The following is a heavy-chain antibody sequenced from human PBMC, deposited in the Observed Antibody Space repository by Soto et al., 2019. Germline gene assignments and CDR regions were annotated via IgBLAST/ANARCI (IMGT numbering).Heavy chain of an antibody. CDR1: GGSFSGYY. Sequence: SETLSLTCAVYGGSFSGYYWSWIRQPPGKGLEWIGEINHSGSTNYNPSLKSRVTISVDASKNQFSLKLSSVTAADTAVYYCAKGFLEWSAPDYYYYGMDVWGQGTTVTVSS. D-gene: IGHD3-3*01. CDR2: INHSGST. J-gene: IGHJ6*02. V-gene: IGHV4-34*01. CDR3: AKGFLEWSAPDYYYYGMDV.